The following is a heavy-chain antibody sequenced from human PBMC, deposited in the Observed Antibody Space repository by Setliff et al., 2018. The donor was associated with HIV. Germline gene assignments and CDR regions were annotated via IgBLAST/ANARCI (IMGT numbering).Heavy chain of an antibody. Sequence: SVKVSCKASGDTFNSHAISWVRQAPGQGPEWMGGIIPIFGTPNYAQKFKGRLTMTADESTSTVYMELSSLRSEDTAVYYCARDSRDFVVVIDPEAEPYYYYGMDVSGEGTTFTVS. D-gene: IGHD2-15*01. CDR2: IIPIFGTP. CDR1: GDTFNSHA. V-gene: IGHV1-69*13. CDR3: ARDSRDFVVVIDPEAEPYYYYGMDV. J-gene: IGHJ6*02.